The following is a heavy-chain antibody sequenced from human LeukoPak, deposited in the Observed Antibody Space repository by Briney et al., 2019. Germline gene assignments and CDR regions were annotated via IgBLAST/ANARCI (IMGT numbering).Heavy chain of an antibody. D-gene: IGHD6-13*01. CDR3: ARVPYSSSPS. J-gene: IGHJ1*01. Sequence: PSETLSLTCAVYGGSFSGYYWSWIRQPPGKGLEWIGEINHSGSTNYNPSLKSRVTISVDTSKNQFSLKLSSVTAADTAVYYCARVPYSSSPSWGQGTLVTVSS. CDR2: INHSGST. V-gene: IGHV4-34*01. CDR1: GGSFSGYY.